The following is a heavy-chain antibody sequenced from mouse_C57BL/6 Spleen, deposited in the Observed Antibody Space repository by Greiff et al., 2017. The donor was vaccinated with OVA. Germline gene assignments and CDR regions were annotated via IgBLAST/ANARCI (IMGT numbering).Heavy chain of an antibody. CDR2: IYPGDGDT. Sequence: VQLQQSGPELVKPGASVKISCKASGYAFSSSWMNWVKQRPGKGLEWIGRIYPGDGDTNYNGKFKGKATLTADKSSSTAYMQLSSLTSEDSAVYFCARSDGNYEVPYYAMDYWGQGTSVTVSS. J-gene: IGHJ4*01. CDR3: ARSDGNYEVPYYAMDY. D-gene: IGHD2-1*01. CDR1: GYAFSSSW. V-gene: IGHV1-82*01.